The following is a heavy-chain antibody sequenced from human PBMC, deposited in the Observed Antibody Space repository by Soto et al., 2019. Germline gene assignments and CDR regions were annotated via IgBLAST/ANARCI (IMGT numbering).Heavy chain of an antibody. D-gene: IGHD3-3*01. CDR1: GFTFSSYW. J-gene: IGHJ6*02. Sequence: VGSLRLSCAASGFTFSSYWMHWVRQAPGKGLVWVSRINSDGSSTSYADSVKGRFTISRDNAKNTLYLQMNSLRAEDTAVYYCARDVPRYDFWSGYSYYYYYGMDVWGQGTTVTVSS. CDR3: ARDVPRYDFWSGYSYYYYYGMDV. CDR2: INSDGSST. V-gene: IGHV3-74*01.